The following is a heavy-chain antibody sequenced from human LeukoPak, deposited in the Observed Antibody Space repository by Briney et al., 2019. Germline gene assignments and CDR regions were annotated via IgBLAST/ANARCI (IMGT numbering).Heavy chain of an antibody. CDR3: ARGYYGDNVWWLDP. J-gene: IGHJ5*02. Sequence: GGSLRLSCAASGFTFSNYGIHWVRQAPGKGLEWVAVIWYDGINKYYADSVKGRFTISRDNSKNTVYLQMNSLRVDETALYYCARGYYGDNVWWLDPWGQGTLVTVSP. CDR2: IWYDGINK. CDR1: GFTFSNYG. D-gene: IGHD4-17*01. V-gene: IGHV3-33*01.